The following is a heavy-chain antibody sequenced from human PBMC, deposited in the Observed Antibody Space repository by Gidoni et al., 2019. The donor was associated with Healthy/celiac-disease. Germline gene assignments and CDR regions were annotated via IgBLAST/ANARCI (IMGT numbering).Heavy chain of an antibody. CDR3: APMRAWPQLVRDAFDI. CDR1: GFTLSSKS. V-gene: IGHV3-21*01. Sequence: EVQLAEAGVGLVKPGGSLRLSCAGFGFTLSSKSMNWVRQAPGKGLEWVSSIISSSGYIYYAASVTCRFTISRDNANNSLYLKMTNLSAEDTAVYYCAPMRAWPQLVRDAFDIWGQGTMVTVSS. D-gene: IGHD6-13*01. CDR2: IISSSGYI. J-gene: IGHJ3*02.